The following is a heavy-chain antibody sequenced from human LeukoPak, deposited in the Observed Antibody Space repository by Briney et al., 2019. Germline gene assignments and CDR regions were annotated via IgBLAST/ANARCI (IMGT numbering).Heavy chain of an antibody. D-gene: IGHD2-2*01. CDR2: ISAYNGNT. Sequence: ASVKVSCKASGYTFTSYGISWVRQAPGQGLEWMGWISAYNGNTNYAQKLQGRVTVTTDTSTSTVYMELRSLTSGDTAVYYCARDRGPSYCSSTTCRTLDWWGQGTLVTVSS. V-gene: IGHV1-18*01. CDR3: ARDRGPSYCSSTTCRTLDW. J-gene: IGHJ4*02. CDR1: GYTFTSYG.